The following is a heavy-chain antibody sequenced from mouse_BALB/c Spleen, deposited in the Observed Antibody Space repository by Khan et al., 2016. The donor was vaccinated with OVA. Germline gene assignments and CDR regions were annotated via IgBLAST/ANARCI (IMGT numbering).Heavy chain of an antibody. CDR2: ISYSGST. V-gene: IGHV3-2*02. J-gene: IGHJ2*01. CDR3: ARSIMAN. CDR1: GYSITSDYA. Sequence: EVQLQESGPGLVKPSQSLSLTCTVTGYSITSDYAWNWIRQFPGNKLEWMGYISYSGSTSYNPSLQSRISITRDTSKNQFFLQLNSVTTEDTATYYWARSIMANWGQGTTLTVSS.